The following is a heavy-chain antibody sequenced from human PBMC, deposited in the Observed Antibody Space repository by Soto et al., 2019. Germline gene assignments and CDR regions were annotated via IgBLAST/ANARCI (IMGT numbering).Heavy chain of an antibody. D-gene: IGHD3-10*01. Sequence: QVQLQESGPRLVKSSETLSLVCSVSGDSIIRSFWGWIRQSPGKGLQYIGYISDSGVTDYDPSLKSRGTISVDTSKNQFSLKLTSVTAADTAVYYCASGAGDFSGPDSFDIWGQGTMGTVSS. CDR2: ISDSGVT. J-gene: IGHJ3*02. CDR1: GDSIIRSF. CDR3: ASGAGDFSGPDSFDI. V-gene: IGHV4-59*01.